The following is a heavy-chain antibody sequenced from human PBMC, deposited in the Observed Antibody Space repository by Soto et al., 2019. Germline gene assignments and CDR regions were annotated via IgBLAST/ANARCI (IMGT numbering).Heavy chain of an antibody. J-gene: IGHJ3*02. V-gene: IGHV3-23*04. CDR3: VKLGHAFDI. D-gene: IGHD3-16*01. CDR2: VSGSGSTT. CDR1: GFTFDSFA. Sequence: EVQLVESGGGLIEPGGSLRLSCAASGFTFDSFAMNWVRQAPGKGLEWVSSVSGSGSTTYYADSVKGRFIISRDNSKNTLYLHMKSLRVEDTAVYYCVKLGHAFDIWGQGTIVSVSS.